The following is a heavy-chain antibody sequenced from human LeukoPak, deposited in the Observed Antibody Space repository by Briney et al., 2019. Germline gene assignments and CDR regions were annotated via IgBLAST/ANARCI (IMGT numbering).Heavy chain of an antibody. J-gene: IGHJ4*02. Sequence: PGGSLRLSCAASGFTFSSYAMSWVRQAPGKGLEWVSAISGSGRSTYYADSVKGRFTISRDNSKNTLYLQMNSLRAEDTAVYYCAKAFTYYDFWSGFDYWGQGTLVTVSS. CDR1: GFTFSSYA. D-gene: IGHD3-3*01. CDR3: AKAFTYYDFWSGFDY. CDR2: ISGSGRST. V-gene: IGHV3-23*01.